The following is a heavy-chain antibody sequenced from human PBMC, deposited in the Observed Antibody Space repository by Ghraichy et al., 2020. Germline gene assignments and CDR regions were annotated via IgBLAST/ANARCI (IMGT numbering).Heavy chain of an antibody. Sequence: GGSLRLSCAASGFTFSSYSMNWVHQAPGKGLEWVSYISSSSSTIYYADSVKGRFTISRDNAKNSLYLQMNSLRDEDTAVYYCARDLGGSVVTPGLFDYWGQGTLVTVSS. CDR2: ISSSSSTI. J-gene: IGHJ4*02. CDR3: ARDLGGSVVTPGLFDY. V-gene: IGHV3-48*02. CDR1: GFTFSSYS. D-gene: IGHD4-23*01.